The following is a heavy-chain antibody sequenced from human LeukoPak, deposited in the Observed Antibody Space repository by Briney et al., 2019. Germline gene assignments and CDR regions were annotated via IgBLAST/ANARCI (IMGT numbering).Heavy chain of an antibody. Sequence: GGSLRLSCAASGFTVSSNYMSWVRQAPGKGLEGVSVIYSGGSTYYADSVKGRFTISRDNSKNTLYLQMNSLRAEDTAVSYCARGGGIEPGDYGDYEGFDYWGQGTLVTVSS. V-gene: IGHV3-66*01. CDR3: ARGGGIEPGDYGDYEGFDY. CDR1: GFTVSSNY. D-gene: IGHD4-17*01. CDR2: IYSGGST. J-gene: IGHJ4*02.